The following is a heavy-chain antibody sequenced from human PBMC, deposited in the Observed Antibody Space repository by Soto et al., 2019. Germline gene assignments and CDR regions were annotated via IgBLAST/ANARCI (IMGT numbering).Heavy chain of an antibody. V-gene: IGHV3-30-3*01. J-gene: IGHJ4*02. CDR3: ARDPDSSGYYVFDY. CDR2: ISDDGSNI. D-gene: IGHD3-22*01. CDR1: GFTFSRYP. Sequence: GGSLRLSCAAYGFTFSRYPMHWVRQAPGKGLEWVAGISDDGSNIQYADSVKGRLTVSRDDSKSALYLQMNSLGAEDTAEYFCARDPDSSGYYVFDYWGQGTLVTVSS.